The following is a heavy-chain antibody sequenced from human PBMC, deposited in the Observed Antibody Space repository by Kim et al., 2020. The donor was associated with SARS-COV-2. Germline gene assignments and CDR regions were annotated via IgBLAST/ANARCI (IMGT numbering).Heavy chain of an antibody. CDR3: ARDGEDDYGDYGRNEGWFDP. Sequence: GGSLRLSCAASGFTFSSYGMHWVRQAPGKGLEWVAVIWYDGSNKYYADSVKGRFTISRDNSKNTLYLQMNSLRAEDTAVYYCARDGEDDYGDYGRNEGWFDPWGQGTLVTVSS. D-gene: IGHD4-17*01. CDR1: GFTFSSYG. J-gene: IGHJ5*02. CDR2: IWYDGSNK. V-gene: IGHV3-33*01.